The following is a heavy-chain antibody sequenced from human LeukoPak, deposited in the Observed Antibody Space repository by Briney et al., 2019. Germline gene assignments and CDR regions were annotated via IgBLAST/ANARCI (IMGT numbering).Heavy chain of an antibody. J-gene: IGHJ6*03. Sequence: GESLKISSKGSGYSSTSYWISWVRQMPGKGLEWRGIIYPGDSDTRYSPSFQGQVTISADKPTSTAYLQWSSLKASDTAMYYCARHGWGDYYMDVWGEGTTVTISS. D-gene: IGHD3-16*01. CDR1: GYSSTSYW. V-gene: IGHV5-51*01. CDR2: IYPGDSDT. CDR3: ARHGWGDYYMDV.